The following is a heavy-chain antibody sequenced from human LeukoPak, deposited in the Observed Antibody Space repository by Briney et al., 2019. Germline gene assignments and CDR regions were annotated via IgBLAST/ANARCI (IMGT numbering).Heavy chain of an antibody. CDR1: GFTFSSYA. Sequence: PGGSLRLSCAASGFTFSSYAMSWVRQAPGKGLEWFSAISGSGGSTYYADSVKGRFTISRDNSKNTLYLQMNSLRAEDTAVYYCAKDRWGEWELLQPFDYWGQGTLVTVSS. CDR2: ISGSGGST. D-gene: IGHD1-26*01. V-gene: IGHV3-23*01. CDR3: AKDRWGEWELLQPFDY. J-gene: IGHJ4*02.